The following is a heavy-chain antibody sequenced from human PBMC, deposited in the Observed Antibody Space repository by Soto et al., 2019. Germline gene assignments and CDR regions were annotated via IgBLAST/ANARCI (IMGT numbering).Heavy chain of an antibody. CDR3: ATPFSVVPAAMDTAYYFDY. J-gene: IGHJ4*02. CDR2: FDPEDGET. D-gene: IGHD2-2*01. V-gene: IGHV1-24*01. Sequence: ASVKVSCKVSGYTLTELSMHWVRQAPGKGLEWMGGFDPEDGETIYAQKFQGRVTMTEDTSTDTAYMELSSLRSEDTAVYYCATPFSVVPAAMDTAYYFDYWGQGTLVTVSS. CDR1: GYTLTELS.